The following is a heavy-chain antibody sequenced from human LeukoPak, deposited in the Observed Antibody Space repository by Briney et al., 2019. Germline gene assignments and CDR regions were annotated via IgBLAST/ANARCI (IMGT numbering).Heavy chain of an antibody. CDR3: ARGDGYNLNFDY. Sequence: SETLSLTCAVYGGSFSGYYWSWIRQPPGKGLEWIGYIYYSGSTNYNPSLKSRVTISVDTSKNQFSLKLNSVTAADTAVYYCARGDGYNLNFDYWGQGTLVTVSS. CDR1: GGSFSGYY. V-gene: IGHV4-59*01. D-gene: IGHD5-24*01. CDR2: IYYSGST. J-gene: IGHJ4*02.